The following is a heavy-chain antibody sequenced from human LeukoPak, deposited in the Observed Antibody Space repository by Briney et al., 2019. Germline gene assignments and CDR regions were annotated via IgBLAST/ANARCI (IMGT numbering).Heavy chain of an antibody. CDR1: GGSISTNNW. CDR2: IYHNGGT. Sequence: SETLSLTCAVSGGSISTNNWWHWLRLSPGKGLEWIGEIYHNGGTNYNPSLKSRVTMSVDTSKNQFSLNVNPVTATDTAMYYCAREVAAGSHKGFNYWGQGTLVTVSS. V-gene: IGHV4-4*02. CDR3: AREVAAGSHKGFNY. D-gene: IGHD6-19*01. J-gene: IGHJ4*02.